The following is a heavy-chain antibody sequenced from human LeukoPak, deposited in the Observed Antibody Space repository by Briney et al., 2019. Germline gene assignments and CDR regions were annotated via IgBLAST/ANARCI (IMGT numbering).Heavy chain of an antibody. V-gene: IGHV3-23*01. J-gene: IGHJ4*02. CDR1: GFTFSSYA. D-gene: IGHD3-22*01. CDR2: ISGSGGST. Sequence: GGSLRLSCAASGFTFSSYAMSWVRQAPGKGLEWVSAISGSGGSTYYADSVKGRFTISRDNSKNTLYLQMNSLRAEDTAVYYCAKEQNPRITYYYDSSGDYWGQGTLVTVSS. CDR3: AKEQNPRITYYYDSSGDY.